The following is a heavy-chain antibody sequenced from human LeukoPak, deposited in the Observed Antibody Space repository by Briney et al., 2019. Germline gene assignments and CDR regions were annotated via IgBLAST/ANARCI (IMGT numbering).Heavy chain of an antibody. D-gene: IGHD3-10*01. CDR1: GGSISSYY. J-gene: IGHJ4*02. CDR2: ISYSGST. CDR3: AKDYYGSGSYYTDY. V-gene: IGHV4-59*01. Sequence: SETLSLTCTVSGGSISSYYWSWIRQPPGKGLEWIGYISYSGSTNYNPSLKSRVTISVDTSKNQFSLKLSSVTAADTAVYYCAKDYYGSGSYYTDYWGQGTLVTVSS.